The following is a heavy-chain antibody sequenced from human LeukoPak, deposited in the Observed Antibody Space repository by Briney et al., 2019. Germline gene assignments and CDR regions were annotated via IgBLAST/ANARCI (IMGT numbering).Heavy chain of an antibody. CDR2: INHSGST. D-gene: IGHD6-13*01. CDR3: ARLSTSPDIAAAGIDY. CDR1: GGSFSGYY. V-gene: IGHV4-34*01. Sequence: PSETLSLTCAVYGGSFSGYYWSWIRQPPGKGLEWIGEINHSGSTNYNPSLKSRVTISVDTSKNQFSLKLSSVTAADTAVYYCARLSTSPDIAAAGIDYWGQGTLVTVSS. J-gene: IGHJ4*02.